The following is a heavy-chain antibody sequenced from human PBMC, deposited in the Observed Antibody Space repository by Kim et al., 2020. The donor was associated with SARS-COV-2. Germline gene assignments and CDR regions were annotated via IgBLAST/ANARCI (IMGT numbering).Heavy chain of an antibody. CDR3: ARGITMVRRPFDY. Sequence: GGSLRLSCAASGFTFSSYSMNWVRQAPGKGLEWVSSISSSSSYIYYADSVKGRFTISRDNAKNSLYLQMNSLRAEDTAVYYCARGITMVRRPFDYWGQGTLVTVSS. CDR1: GFTFSSYS. CDR2: ISSSSSYI. D-gene: IGHD3-10*01. J-gene: IGHJ4*02. V-gene: IGHV3-21*01.